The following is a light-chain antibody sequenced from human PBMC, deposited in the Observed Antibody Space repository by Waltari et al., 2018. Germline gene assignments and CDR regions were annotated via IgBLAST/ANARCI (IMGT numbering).Light chain of an antibody. J-gene: IGKJ1*01. V-gene: IGKV1-39*01. Sequence: IQMTQSPSSLSASVGDRVTITCRESQSISSYLNWYQQKPGKTPKLLIYAASSLQSGVPSRFSGSGSGTDFTLTISSLQPEDFATYYCQQSYSTPPTFGQGTKVEIK. CDR1: QSISSY. CDR3: QQSYSTPPT. CDR2: AAS.